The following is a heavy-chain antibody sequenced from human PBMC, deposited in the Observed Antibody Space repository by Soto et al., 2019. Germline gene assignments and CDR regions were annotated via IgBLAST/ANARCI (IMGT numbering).Heavy chain of an antibody. CDR1: GGTFSSYA. V-gene: IGHV1-69*01. CDR2: IIPIFGTA. D-gene: IGHD3-22*01. J-gene: IGHJ2*01. Sequence: QVQLVQSGAEVKKPGSSVKVSCKASGGTFSSYAIIWVRQAPGQGLEWMGGIIPIFGTANYAQKFQGRVTITADESTSTAYMELSSLRSEDTAVYYCARVGSGITMKTPRRGPWYFDRWGRGTLVTVSS. CDR3: ARVGSGITMKTPRRGPWYFDR.